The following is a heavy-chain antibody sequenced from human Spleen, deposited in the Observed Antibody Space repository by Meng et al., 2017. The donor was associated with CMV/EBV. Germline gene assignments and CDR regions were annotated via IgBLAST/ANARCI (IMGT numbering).Heavy chain of an antibody. J-gene: IGHJ3*01. CDR2: ISWDGGTT. CDR1: GFTFDNYA. Sequence: GESLKISCAASGFTFDNYAMHWVRQAPGKGLEWVSLISWDGGTTYYADSVKGRFTISRDNSKSTVHLQMSSLRAEDTAVYYCATPEGGSWYGDALDVWGQGTMVTVSS. V-gene: IGHV3-43D*04. CDR3: ATPEGGSWYGDALDV. D-gene: IGHD6-13*01.